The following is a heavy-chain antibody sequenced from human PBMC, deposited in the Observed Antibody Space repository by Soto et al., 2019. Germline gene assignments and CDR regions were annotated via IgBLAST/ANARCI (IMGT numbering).Heavy chain of an antibody. Sequence: SVKVSCKASGGTFNSYAINWVRQAPGQGLEWMGGIIPIFGTTHYAQEFQGRVSITADESMSTGYMDLSSLRSEDTALYYCAREGSGSCATGGYYYYAMDAWGQGTTVTVSS. V-gene: IGHV1-69*13. CDR2: IIPIFGTT. CDR3: AREGSGSCATGGYYYYAMDA. D-gene: IGHD1-26*01. CDR1: GGTFNSYA. J-gene: IGHJ6*02.